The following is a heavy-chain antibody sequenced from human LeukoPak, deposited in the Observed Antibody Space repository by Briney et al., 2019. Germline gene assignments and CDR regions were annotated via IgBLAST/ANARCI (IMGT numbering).Heavy chain of an antibody. Sequence: SETLSLTCTVSGGSISSSRYYWGWIRQPPGKGLEWIGSIYYSGSTYYNPSLKSRVTISVDTSKNQFSLKLSSVTAADTAVYYCARHVGWSHAFDIWGQGTMVTVSS. CDR2: IYYSGST. CDR1: GGSISSSRYY. J-gene: IGHJ3*02. D-gene: IGHD6-19*01. CDR3: ARHVGWSHAFDI. V-gene: IGHV4-39*01.